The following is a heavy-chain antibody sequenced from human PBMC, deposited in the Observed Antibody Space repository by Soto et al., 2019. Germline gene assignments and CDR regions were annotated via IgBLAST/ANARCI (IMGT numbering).Heavy chain of an antibody. V-gene: IGHV3-30*18. CDR1: GFTFSSYG. J-gene: IGHJ4*02. D-gene: IGHD2-15*01. CDR3: AKETYSGSLDY. CDR2: ISYDGSNK. Sequence: LRLSCAASGFTFSSYGMHWVRQAPGKGLEWVAVISYDGSNKYYADSVKGRFTISRDNSKNTLYLQMNSLRAEDTAVYYCAKETYSGSLDYWGQGTLVTVSS.